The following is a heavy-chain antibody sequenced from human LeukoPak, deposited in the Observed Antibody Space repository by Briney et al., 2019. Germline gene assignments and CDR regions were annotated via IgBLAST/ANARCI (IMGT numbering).Heavy chain of an antibody. CDR2: IKQDGSEK. CDR1: GFTFSSYS. D-gene: IGHD4-17*01. Sequence: GGSLRLSCAASGFTFSSYSMNWVRQAPGKGLEWVANIKQDGSEKYYVDSVKGRFTISRDNAKNSLYLQMNSLRAEDTAVYYCARDPYGDYVRAYYFDYWGQGTLVTVSS. V-gene: IGHV3-7*01. J-gene: IGHJ4*02. CDR3: ARDPYGDYVRAYYFDY.